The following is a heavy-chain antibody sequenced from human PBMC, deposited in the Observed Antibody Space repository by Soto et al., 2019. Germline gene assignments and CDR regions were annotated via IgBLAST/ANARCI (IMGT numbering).Heavy chain of an antibody. D-gene: IGHD3-3*01. V-gene: IGHV2-5*01. J-gene: IGHJ4*02. CDR1: GFSLSTSGEG. Sequence: QITLKESGPTQVKPTQTLTLTCTFSGFSLSTSGEGVGWIRQPPGKALEWLALIYWNDDKPYSPSLKNRLTVTKDASKNHVVLTLTNMDPVDTATYYCVHSKYTDFWSGYYSFYFDYWGQGTLVTVSS. CDR2: IYWNDDK. CDR3: VHSKYTDFWSGYYSFYFDY.